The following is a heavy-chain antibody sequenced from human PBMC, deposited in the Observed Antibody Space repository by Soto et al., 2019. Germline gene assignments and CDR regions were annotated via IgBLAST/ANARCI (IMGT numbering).Heavy chain of an antibody. CDR3: AADPGVITHLRPPQH. J-gene: IGHJ1*01. CDR1: GFTFTSSA. V-gene: IGHV1-58*01. CDR2: IVVGSGNT. D-gene: IGHD3-22*01. Sequence: GASVKVSCKASGFTFTSSAVQWVRQARGQRLEWIGWIVVGSGNTNYAQKFQERVTITRDMSTSTAYMELSSLRSEDTAVYYCAADPGVITHLRPPQHWGQGTLVTVSS.